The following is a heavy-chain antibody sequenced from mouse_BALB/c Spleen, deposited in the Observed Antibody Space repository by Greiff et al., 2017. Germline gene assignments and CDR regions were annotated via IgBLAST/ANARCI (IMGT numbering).Heavy chain of an antibody. CDR1: GFNIKDYY. CDR2: IDPENGDT. J-gene: IGHJ2*01. Sequence: GQLQQSGAELVRSGASVKLSCTASGFNIKDYYMHWVKQRPEQGLEWIGWIDPENGDTEYAPKFQGKATMTADTSSNTAYLQLSSLTSEDTAVYYCNERGNYVFFDYWGQGTTLTVSS. V-gene: IGHV14-4*02. CDR3: NERGNYVFFDY. D-gene: IGHD2-1*01.